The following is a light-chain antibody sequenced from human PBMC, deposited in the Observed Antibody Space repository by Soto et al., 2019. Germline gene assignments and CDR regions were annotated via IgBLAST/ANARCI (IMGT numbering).Light chain of an antibody. CDR2: GAS. CDR1: QSVSSN. J-gene: IGKJ4*01. CDR3: QQYNNWPLT. Sequence: EIVMTQSPATLSVSPGERATLSCRASQSVSSNLAWYQQKSGQAPRLLMYGASTRVTGIPARFSSSGSGTEFTLTISSLQSEDFAVYYCQQYNNWPLTFGGGTKVEIK. V-gene: IGKV3-15*01.